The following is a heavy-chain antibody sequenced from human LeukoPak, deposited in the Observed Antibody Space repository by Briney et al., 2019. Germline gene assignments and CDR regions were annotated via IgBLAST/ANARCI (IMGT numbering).Heavy chain of an antibody. J-gene: IGHJ6*02. CDR3: ASGMVYAVADYGMDV. CDR2: IKQDGSEK. D-gene: IGHD2-8*01. Sequence: GGSLRLSCAASGFTFSSYSMSWVRQAPGKGLEWVANIKQDGSEKYYVDSVKGRFTISRDNAKNSLYLQMNSLRAEDTAVYYCASGMVYAVADYGMDVWGQGTTVTVSS. CDR1: GFTFSSYS. V-gene: IGHV3-7*01.